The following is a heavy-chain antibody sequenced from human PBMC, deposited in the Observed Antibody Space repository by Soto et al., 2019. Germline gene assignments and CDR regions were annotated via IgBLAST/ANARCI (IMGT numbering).Heavy chain of an antibody. CDR3: ARESXXXFGXXXPFEHAXXXXDV. J-gene: IGHJ6*02. CDR1: GGSISSGGYY. CDR2: IYYSGST. Sequence: SETLSLTCTVSGGSISSGGYYWSWIRQHPGKGLEWIGYIYYSGSTYYNPSLKSRVTISVDTSKNQFSLKLSSVTAADTAVYYCARESXXXFGXXXPFEHAXXXXDVXGXGTTVTVSS. D-gene: IGHD3-10*01. V-gene: IGHV4-31*03.